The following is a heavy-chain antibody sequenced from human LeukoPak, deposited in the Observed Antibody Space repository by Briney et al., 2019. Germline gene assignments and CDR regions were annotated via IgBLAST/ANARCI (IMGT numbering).Heavy chain of an antibody. CDR3: ARCPPTGPYDHGSYYSFDY. CDR2: IIPIFGTA. Sequence: ASVKVSCKASGGTFSSYAISWVRQAPGQGLEWMGGIIPIFGTANYAQKFQGRVTITTDESTSTAYMELSSLRSEDTAVYYCARCPPTGPYDHGSYYSFDYWGQGTLVTVSS. V-gene: IGHV1-69*05. CDR1: GGTFSSYA. D-gene: IGHD1-26*01. J-gene: IGHJ4*02.